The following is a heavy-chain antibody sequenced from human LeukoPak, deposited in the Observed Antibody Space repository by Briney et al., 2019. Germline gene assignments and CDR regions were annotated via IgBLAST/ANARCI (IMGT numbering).Heavy chain of an antibody. Sequence: GGSLRLSSAASGFTFSSYSMNWVRQAPGKGLEWVSSISSSSSYIYYADSVKGRFTISRDNAKNSLYLQMNSLRAEDTAVYYCARRRNSYVSSNPVDYWGQGTLVTVSS. J-gene: IGHJ4*02. CDR2: ISSSSSYI. V-gene: IGHV3-21*01. D-gene: IGHD3-22*01. CDR1: GFTFSSYS. CDR3: ARRRNSYVSSNPVDY.